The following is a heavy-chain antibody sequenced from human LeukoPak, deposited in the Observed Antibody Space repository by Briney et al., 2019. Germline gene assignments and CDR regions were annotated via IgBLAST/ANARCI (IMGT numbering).Heavy chain of an antibody. J-gene: IGHJ6*04. Sequence: PGGSLRLSCAASGFTFSDYYMSWIRQAPGKGLEWVSYIGSSGINIYYADSVRGRFTISRDNAKNSLYLQMDSLRAEDTAVYYCARDQVEYASSWDVWGKGTTVTVSS. V-gene: IGHV3-11*01. CDR1: GFTFSDYY. CDR3: ARDQVEYASSWDV. CDR2: IGSSGINI. D-gene: IGHD6-6*01.